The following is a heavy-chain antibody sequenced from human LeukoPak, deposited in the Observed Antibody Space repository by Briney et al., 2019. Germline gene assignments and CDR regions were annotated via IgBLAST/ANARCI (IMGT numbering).Heavy chain of an antibody. CDR1: GGSISSSSYY. CDR3: ARNASDSGTSYFDY. CDR2: IYYSGST. Sequence: SETLSLTCTVSGGSISSSSYYWGWIRQPPGKGLAWIGSIYYSGSTSYNPSLKSRVTISVDTSKNQFSLKLGSVTAADTAVYYCARNASDSGTSYFDYWGQGTLVTVSS. D-gene: IGHD1-26*01. J-gene: IGHJ4*02. V-gene: IGHV4-39*01.